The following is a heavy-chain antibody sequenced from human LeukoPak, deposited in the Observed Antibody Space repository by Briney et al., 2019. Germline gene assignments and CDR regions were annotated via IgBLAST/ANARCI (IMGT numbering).Heavy chain of an antibody. V-gene: IGHV3-30-3*01. CDR1: GFTFSSYA. CDR3: ARDRRPTYYYGSGSNYFDY. Sequence: PGRSLRLSCAASGFTFSSYAMHWVRQAPGKGLEWVAVISYDGSNKYYADSVKGRFTISRDNSKNTLYLQMNSLRAEDTAVYYCARDRRPTYYYGSGSNYFDYWGQGTLVTVSS. J-gene: IGHJ4*02. D-gene: IGHD3-10*01. CDR2: ISYDGSNK.